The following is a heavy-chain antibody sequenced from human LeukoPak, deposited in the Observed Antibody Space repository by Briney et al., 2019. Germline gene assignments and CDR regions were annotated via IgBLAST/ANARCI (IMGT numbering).Heavy chain of an antibody. CDR1: GVSFSGYY. CDR3: AGGRAAAGPYYFDY. V-gene: IGHV4-34*01. D-gene: IGHD6-13*01. J-gene: IGHJ4*02. Sequence: KPSETLSLTCAVYGVSFSGYYWSWIRQPPGKGLEWIGEINHSGSTNYNPSLKSRVTISVDTSKNQFSLKLSSVTAADTAVYYCAGGRAAAGPYYFDYWGQGTLVTVSS. CDR2: INHSGST.